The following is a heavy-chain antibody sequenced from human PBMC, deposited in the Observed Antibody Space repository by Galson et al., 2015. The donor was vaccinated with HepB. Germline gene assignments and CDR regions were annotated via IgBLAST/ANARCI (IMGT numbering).Heavy chain of an antibody. CDR2: IYYSGST. D-gene: IGHD6-6*01. CDR3: AKTGREYISSHYYNYGMDV. CDR1: GGSISSRGYY. Sequence: SETLSLTCTVSGGSISSRGYYWDWIRQPPGKGLEWIGTIYYSGSTYYNPSLKSRVTISVDTSKNQFSLKLSSVTAADTAVYYCAKTGREYISSHYYNYGMDVWGQGTTVTVSS. J-gene: IGHJ6*02. V-gene: IGHV4-39*01.